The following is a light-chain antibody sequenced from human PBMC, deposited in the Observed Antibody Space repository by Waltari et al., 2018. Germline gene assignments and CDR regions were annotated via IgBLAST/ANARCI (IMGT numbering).Light chain of an antibody. CDR2: EVS. V-gene: IGLV2-23*02. Sequence: QSALTQPASVSGSPGTSITISCTGTSSDVGSYNLVSWYQQHPGKAPKLMIYEVSKRPSGFSNRFSGSKSGNTASLTISGLQAEDEAYYYCCSYAGSSTFEVFGGGSKLTVL. CDR1: SSDVGSYNL. CDR3: CSYAGSSTFEV. J-gene: IGLJ2*01.